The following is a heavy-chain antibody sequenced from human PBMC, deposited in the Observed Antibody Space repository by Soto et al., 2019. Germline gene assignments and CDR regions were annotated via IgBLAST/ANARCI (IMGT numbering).Heavy chain of an antibody. D-gene: IGHD1-26*01. V-gene: IGHV3-30*18. CDR2: ISYDGSNK. CDR3: AKGSRYFLFDY. CDR1: GFTFSSYG. Sequence: PGGSLRLSCAASGFTFSSYGMHWVRQAPGKGLEWVAVISYDGSNKYYADSVKGRFTISRDNSKNTLYLQMNSLRAEGTAVYYCAKGSRYFLFDYWGQGTLVTVSS. J-gene: IGHJ4*02.